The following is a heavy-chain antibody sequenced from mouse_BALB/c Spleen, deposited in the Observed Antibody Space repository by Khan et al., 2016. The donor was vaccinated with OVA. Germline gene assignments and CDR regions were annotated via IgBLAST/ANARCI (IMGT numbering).Heavy chain of an antibody. CDR3: SRSLYYSYGYALDC. J-gene: IGHJ4*01. Sequence: EVQLQESGPGLVKPSQSLSLTCTVTGYSITSDYAWNWIRQFPGNKLEWMGYISSTGGTSYNPSLKSRISITRDTSKNQFFLQLKSVTAEDTATXYGSRSLYYSYGYALDCWGRGTLVTVSS. CDR1: GYSITSDYA. CDR2: ISSTGGT. V-gene: IGHV3-2*02. D-gene: IGHD2-14*01.